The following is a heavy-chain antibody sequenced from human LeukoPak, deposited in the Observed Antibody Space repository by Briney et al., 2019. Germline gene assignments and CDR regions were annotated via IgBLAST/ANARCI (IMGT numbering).Heavy chain of an antibody. V-gene: IGHV3-23*01. D-gene: IGHD6-19*01. J-gene: IGHJ4*02. CDR1: GFTFSSYA. Sequence: GGSLRLSCAASGFTFSSYAMSWVRQAPGKGLEWVSDISGSGGSTYYADSVKGRFTISRDNSKNTLYLQMNSLRAEDTAVYYCARDFREQWLVREYYFDYWGQGTLVTVSS. CDR2: ISGSGGST. CDR3: ARDFREQWLVREYYFDY.